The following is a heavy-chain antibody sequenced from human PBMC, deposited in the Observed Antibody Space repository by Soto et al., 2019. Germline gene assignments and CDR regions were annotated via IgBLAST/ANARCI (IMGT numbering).Heavy chain of an antibody. V-gene: IGHV1-18*01. CDR3: AGEGYRNPSDY. CDR1: GYTFTSYG. Sequence: QVQLVQSGAEVKKPGASVKVSCKASGYTFTSYGISWVRQAPGQGLEWMGWISAYNGNTNYAQKLQGRVTMTTDTPTSSAYMERRSLRSDDTAVYYCAGEGYRNPSDYWGQGTLVTVSS. D-gene: IGHD5-18*01. J-gene: IGHJ4*02. CDR2: ISAYNGNT.